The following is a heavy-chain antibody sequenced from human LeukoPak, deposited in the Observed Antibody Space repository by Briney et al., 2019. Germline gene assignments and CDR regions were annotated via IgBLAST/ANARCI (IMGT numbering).Heavy chain of an antibody. CDR3: ARDMGATDAFDI. D-gene: IGHD1-26*01. J-gene: IGHJ3*02. V-gene: IGHV4-61*02. CDR1: GDSVSSGDYY. CDR2: ISSSGST. Sequence: SETLSLTCTVSGDSVSSGDYYWSWIRQPAGKGLEWIGRISSSGSTNYNPSLKSRVTISVDTSKNQFSLKLSSVTAADTAVYFCARDMGATDAFDIWGQGTMVTVSS.